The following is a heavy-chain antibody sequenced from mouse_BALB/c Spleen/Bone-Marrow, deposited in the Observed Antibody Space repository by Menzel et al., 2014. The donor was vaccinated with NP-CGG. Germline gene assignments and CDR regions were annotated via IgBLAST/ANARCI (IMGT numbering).Heavy chain of an antibody. D-gene: IGHD1-1*01. V-gene: IGHV1-7*01. CDR3: ARPLYYYGSSYDAMDY. Sequence: QVQLQQSGAELAKPGASVKMSCKASGYTFTSYWMHWVKQRPGQGPEWIGYINPSTGYTEYNQKFKDKATLTADKSSSTAYMQLSSLTSEDSAVYYCARPLYYYGSSYDAMDYWGQGTSVTVSS. CDR2: INPSTGYT. CDR1: GYTFTSYW. J-gene: IGHJ4*01.